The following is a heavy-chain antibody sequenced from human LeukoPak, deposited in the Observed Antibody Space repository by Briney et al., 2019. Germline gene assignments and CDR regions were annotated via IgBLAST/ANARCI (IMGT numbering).Heavy chain of an antibody. CDR3: AKDMSGGDCPDY. Sequence: GGSLRLSCAASAFTFSSYGMHWVRQAPGKGLEWVAPISYDGSDKDYANSVKGRFTISRDNSKNTLYLQMNSLRAEETAVYYCAKDMSGGDCPDYWGQGTLVTVSS. V-gene: IGHV3-30*18. D-gene: IGHD2-21*02. CDR2: ISYDGSDK. J-gene: IGHJ4*02. CDR1: AFTFSSYG.